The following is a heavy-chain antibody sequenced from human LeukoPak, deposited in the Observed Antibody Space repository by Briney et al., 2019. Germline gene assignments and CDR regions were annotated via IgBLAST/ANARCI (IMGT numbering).Heavy chain of an antibody. CDR2: INPNSGGT. J-gene: IGHJ4*02. D-gene: IGHD2-21*01. Sequence: ASVKVSCKASGYTFTGYYMHWVRQATGQGLEWIGWINPNSGGTNYAKKFQGRVTMTRDTSISTAYMELSRLRSDDTAVYYCASCGVHTTEAYSYCWGEATLATV. CDR1: GYTFTGYY. CDR3: ASCGVHTTEAYSYC. V-gene: IGHV1-2*02.